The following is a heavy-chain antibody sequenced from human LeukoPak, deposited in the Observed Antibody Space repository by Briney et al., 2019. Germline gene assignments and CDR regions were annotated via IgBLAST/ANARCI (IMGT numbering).Heavy chain of an antibody. CDR1: GFTFSNYN. CDR2: VSPNGYTI. D-gene: IGHD2-2*01. CDR3: ARGVPAAISNWYFDL. Sequence: GGSLRLSCAASGFTFSNYNMNWVRQTPGKGLEWVSYVSPNGYTIRYADSVKGRFTISRDNAKDSLYLQMNSLRAEDTAVYYCARGVPAAISNWYFDLWGRGTLVTVSS. V-gene: IGHV3-48*01. J-gene: IGHJ2*01.